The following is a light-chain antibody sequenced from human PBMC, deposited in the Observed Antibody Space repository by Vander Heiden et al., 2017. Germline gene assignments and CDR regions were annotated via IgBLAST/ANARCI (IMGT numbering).Light chain of an antibody. CDR1: QSIRSF. CDR3: QQSDNTPRT. J-gene: IGKJ1*01. Sequence: DIQMTQSPSSLSASVGDRVTITCRASQSIRSFLNWYQQKPGKAPKLLIYDASSLQSGVPSRFSGSGSGTDFTLTISSLQPEDFATYYCQQSDNTPRTFGQGTKVEI. V-gene: IGKV1-39*01. CDR2: DAS.